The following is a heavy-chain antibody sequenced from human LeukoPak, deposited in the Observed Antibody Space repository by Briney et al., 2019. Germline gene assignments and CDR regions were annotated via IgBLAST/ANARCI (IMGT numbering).Heavy chain of an antibody. V-gene: IGHV4-59*01. Sequence: SETLSLTCTVSGGSISSYYWSWVRQPPGKGLEWIGYIYYSGSTNYNPSLKSRVTISVDTSKNQFSLKLSSVTAADTAVYYCARGLAVAGTPPFDYWGQGTLVTVSS. J-gene: IGHJ4*02. CDR1: GGSISSYY. CDR2: IYYSGST. D-gene: IGHD6-19*01. CDR3: ARGLAVAGTPPFDY.